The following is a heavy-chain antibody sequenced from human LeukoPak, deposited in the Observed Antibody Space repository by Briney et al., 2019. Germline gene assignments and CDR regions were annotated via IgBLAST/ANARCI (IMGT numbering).Heavy chain of an antibody. D-gene: IGHD5-18*01. CDR1: GFTFTKYG. V-gene: IGHV3-23*01. CDR3: AKPGYSHDIFRNFDY. Sequence: PGGSLRLSCAASGFTFTKYGMNWVRQAPGKGLEWVSGISGSGDSTYYADSVKGRFTISGDNSKNTLYLQMHSLRADDTAVYYCAKPGYSHDIFRNFDYWGQGILVTVSS. J-gene: IGHJ4*02. CDR2: ISGSGDST.